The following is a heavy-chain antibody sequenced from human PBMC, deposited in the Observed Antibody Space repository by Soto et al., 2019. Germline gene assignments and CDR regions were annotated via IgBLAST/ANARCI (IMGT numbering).Heavy chain of an antibody. CDR3: AKFRGPSYSYYYMDC. Sequence: GGSLRLSCAASGFTFGTYAMKWLRQAPGRGLECVSFISGSGRTTYYADSVKGRFTVSRDNSKNTMYLQMNSLRAEDTALYYCAKFRGPSYSYYYMDCWGKGTTVTVAS. V-gene: IGHV3-23*01. D-gene: IGHD3-16*01. CDR1: GFTFGTYA. J-gene: IGHJ6*03. CDR2: ISGSGRTT.